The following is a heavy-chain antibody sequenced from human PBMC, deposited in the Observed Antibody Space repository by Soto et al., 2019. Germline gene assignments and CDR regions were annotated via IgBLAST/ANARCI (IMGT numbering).Heavy chain of an antibody. Sequence: ASVKVSCKASGYTFTSYYMHWVRQAPGQGLEWMGIINPSGGSTSYAQKFQGRVTMTRDTSTSTVYMELSSLRSEDTAVYYCARENMDYGGNRGWFDPWGQGTLVTVS. CDR1: GYTFTSYY. CDR2: INPSGGST. CDR3: ARENMDYGGNRGWFDP. J-gene: IGHJ5*02. D-gene: IGHD4-17*01. V-gene: IGHV1-46*01.